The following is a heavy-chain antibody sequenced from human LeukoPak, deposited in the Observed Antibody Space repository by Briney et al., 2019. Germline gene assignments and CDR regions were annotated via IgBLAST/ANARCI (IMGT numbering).Heavy chain of an antibody. D-gene: IGHD3-22*01. CDR3: ARESGLLGDY. CDR2: IYRGGST. Sequence: GGSLRLSCAASGFTVSSNYMSWVSQAPGKGLEWVSVIYRGGSTYYADSVKGRFTISRHNSKNTLYLQMNSLRAEDTAMYYCARESGLLGDYWGQGTLVTVSS. J-gene: IGHJ4*02. V-gene: IGHV3-53*04. CDR1: GFTVSSNY.